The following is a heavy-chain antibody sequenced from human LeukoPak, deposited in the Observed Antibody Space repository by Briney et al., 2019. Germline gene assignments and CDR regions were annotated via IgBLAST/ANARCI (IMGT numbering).Heavy chain of an antibody. CDR3: ARDHRWSYDY. CDR1: GFTFSGHY. V-gene: IGHV3-74*01. J-gene: IGHJ4*02. CDR2: IKGDGSDT. D-gene: IGHD1-26*01. Sequence: GVSLRLSCAPSGFTFSGHYKHWARRATGKGLVWVSHIKGDGSDTRYADSVEGRFIISRDNAKNTLYLQMNSLRAEDTGVYFCARDHRWSYDYWGQGTLVTVSS.